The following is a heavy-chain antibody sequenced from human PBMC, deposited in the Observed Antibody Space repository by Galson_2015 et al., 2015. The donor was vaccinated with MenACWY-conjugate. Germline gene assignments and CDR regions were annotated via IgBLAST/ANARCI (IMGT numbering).Heavy chain of an antibody. D-gene: IGHD2-2*01. CDR1: GFTFSSYA. CDR3: AKPRGPASFGDYFDY. CDR2: ISGSGGST. Sequence: SLRLSCAASGFTFSSYAMSWVRQAPGKGLEWVSAISGSGGSTYYADSVKGRFTISRDNSKNTLYLQMNSLRAEDTAVYYCAKPRGPASFGDYFDYWGQGTLVTVSS. J-gene: IGHJ4*02. V-gene: IGHV3-23*01.